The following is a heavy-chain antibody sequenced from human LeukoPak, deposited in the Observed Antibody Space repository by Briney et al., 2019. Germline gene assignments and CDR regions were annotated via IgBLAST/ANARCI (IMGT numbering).Heavy chain of an antibody. CDR3: ARDRGAAAYFDY. CDR2: IWYDGSNK. V-gene: IGHV3-33*08. CDR1: GFTFSSYA. Sequence: GGSLRLSCAVSGFTFSSYAMSWVRQAPGKGLEWVAVIWYDGSNKYYADSVKGRFTISRDNSKNTLYLQMNSLRAEDTAVYYCARDRGAAAYFDYWGQGTLVTVSS. D-gene: IGHD6-13*01. J-gene: IGHJ4*02.